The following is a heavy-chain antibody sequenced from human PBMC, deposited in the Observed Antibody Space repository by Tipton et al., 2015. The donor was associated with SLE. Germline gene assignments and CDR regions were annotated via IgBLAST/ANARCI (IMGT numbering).Heavy chain of an antibody. D-gene: IGHD3-22*01. Sequence: TLSLTCTVSGGSLSSGRYYWSWIRQPAGRGLEWIGRIYTSGSTDYNPSLKSRVTISVDTSKNQFSLKLSSVTAADTAVYYCARGDSSGYYELPFDYWGQGTLVTVSS. J-gene: IGHJ4*02. CDR3: ARGDSSGYYELPFDY. CDR2: IYTSGST. V-gene: IGHV4-61*02. CDR1: GGSLSSGRYY.